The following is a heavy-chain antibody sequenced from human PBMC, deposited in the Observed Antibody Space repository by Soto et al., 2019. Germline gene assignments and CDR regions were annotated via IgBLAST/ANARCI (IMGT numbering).Heavy chain of an antibody. CDR1: ASYLFSSYG. J-gene: IGHJ4*02. V-gene: IGHV1-18*01. D-gene: IGHD1-26*01. Sequence: QVQLVQSGTEVKKPGASVKVSCKASASYLFSSYGFSWVRQAPGQGLEWMGWISAYNGNAKYGQNFQGRAIMTTASYTSTAYLALRGLTSDDTAVYFCAAGLSGDNTGDDWGQGPLIPVSS. CDR3: AAGLSGDNTGDD. CDR2: ISAYNGNA.